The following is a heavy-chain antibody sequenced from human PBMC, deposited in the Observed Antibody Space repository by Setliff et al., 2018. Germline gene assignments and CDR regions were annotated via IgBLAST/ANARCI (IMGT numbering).Heavy chain of an antibody. Sequence: PSETLSLTCSLSGVTIGGNNYYYWAWIRQPPGKGLEWIGTISYSGGVFYNPSLKSRVAISADTSRIQFSLKLRLVRYCTTTTCQTLSGGEHWGPGTLVTVSS. CDR1: GVTIGGNNYYY. D-gene: IGHD2-8*01. CDR3: LSGGEH. V-gene: IGHV4-39*07. CDR2: ISYSGGV. J-gene: IGHJ1*01.